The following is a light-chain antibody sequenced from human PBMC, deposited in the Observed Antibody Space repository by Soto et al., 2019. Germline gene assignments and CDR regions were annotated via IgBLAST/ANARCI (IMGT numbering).Light chain of an antibody. J-gene: IGKJ4*01. Sequence: EIVLTQSPAILSLSPGERATLSCRASQSVSSYLAWYQQKPGQAPRLLIYDASNRATGIPARFSGSESGTDFTLTISSLEPEDFAVYYCQQRSNWPPLTFGGGTKVDIK. CDR3: QQRSNWPPLT. V-gene: IGKV3-11*01. CDR1: QSVSSY. CDR2: DAS.